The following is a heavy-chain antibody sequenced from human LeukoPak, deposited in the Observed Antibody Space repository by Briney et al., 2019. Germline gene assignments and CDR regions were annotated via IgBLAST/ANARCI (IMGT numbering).Heavy chain of an antibody. CDR2: INHSGST. CDR1: GGSFSGYY. V-gene: IGHV4-34*01. J-gene: IGHJ4*02. Sequence: SETLSLTCAVYGGSFSGYYWGWIRQPPGKGLEWIGEINHSGSTNYNPSLKSRVTISVDTSKNQFSLKLSSVTAADTAVYYCARVGDGYNLFGYWGQGTLVTVSS. CDR3: ARVGDGYNLFGY. D-gene: IGHD5-24*01.